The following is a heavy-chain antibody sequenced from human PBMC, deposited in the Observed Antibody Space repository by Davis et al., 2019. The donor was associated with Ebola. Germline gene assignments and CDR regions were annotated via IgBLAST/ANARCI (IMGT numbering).Heavy chain of an antibody. CDR2: IRSKGYGGKT. CDR1: GFTFGDYA. CDR3: TRDLKQPPPSYYYGMDV. D-gene: IGHD5-18*01. Sequence: GGSLRLSCTTSGFTFGDYAMSWVRQAPGKGLEWVGFIRSKGYGGKTAYAASVKGRFTISRDDSRNIAYLQMSSLETEDTAVYYCTRDLKQPPPSYYYGMDVWGQGTTVTVSS. J-gene: IGHJ6*02. V-gene: IGHV3-49*04.